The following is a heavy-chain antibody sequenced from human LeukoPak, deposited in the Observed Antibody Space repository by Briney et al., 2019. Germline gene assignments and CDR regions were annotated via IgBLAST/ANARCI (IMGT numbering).Heavy chain of an antibody. V-gene: IGHV4-34*01. Sequence: SETLSLTCAVYGGSFSGYYWSWIRQPPGKGLEWIGEINHSGSTNYNPSLKSRVTISVDTSKNQFSLKLSSVTAADTAVYYCARAPRYSRGSLGHWGQGTLVTVSS. CDR1: GGSFSGYY. CDR3: ARAPRYSRGSLGH. CDR2: INHSGST. D-gene: IGHD6-13*01. J-gene: IGHJ4*02.